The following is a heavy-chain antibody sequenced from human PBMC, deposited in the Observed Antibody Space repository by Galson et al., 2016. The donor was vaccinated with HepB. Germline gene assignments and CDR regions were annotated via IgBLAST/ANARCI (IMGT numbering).Heavy chain of an antibody. CDR2: IWYVGTNK. J-gene: IGHJ1*01. Sequence: SLRLSCAASGFTFSSSGMHWVRQAPGKGLEWVAVIWYVGTNKNYADSVKGRFTISRDNSKNTLYLEMSSLRAEDTAVYYCAGGYPIRYWGQGTLVTVSS. V-gene: IGHV3-33*01. CDR3: AGGYPIRY. CDR1: GFTFSSSG. D-gene: IGHD1-14*01.